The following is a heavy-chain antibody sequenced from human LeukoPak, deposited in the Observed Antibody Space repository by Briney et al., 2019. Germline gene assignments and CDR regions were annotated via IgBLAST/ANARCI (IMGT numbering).Heavy chain of an antibody. V-gene: IGHV1-8*01. CDR3: AFYEYYYYGMDV. D-gene: IGHD3-3*01. CDR1: GYTLTSYD. J-gene: IGHJ6*02. CDR2: MNPNSGNT. Sequence: ASVKVSCKASGYTLTSYDINWVRQATGQGLEWMGWMNPNSGNTGYAQKFQGRVTMTRNTSISTAYMELSSLRSEDTAVYYCAFYEYYYYGMDVWGQGTTVTVSS.